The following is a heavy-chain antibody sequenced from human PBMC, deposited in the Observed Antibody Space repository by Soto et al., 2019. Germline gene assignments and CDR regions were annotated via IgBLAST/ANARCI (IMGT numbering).Heavy chain of an antibody. V-gene: IGHV3-33*01. J-gene: IGHJ4*02. D-gene: IGHD2-15*01. Sequence: QVQLVESGGGVVQPGRSLRLSCAASGFTFSSYGMHWVRQAPGKGLEWVAVIWYDGSNKYYADSVKGRFTISRDNSKNTLYLQMNSLRAEDTAVYYCARGGYCSGGSGYSVPVFDYWGQGTLVTVSS. CDR2: IWYDGSNK. CDR1: GFTFSSYG. CDR3: ARGGYCSGGSGYSVPVFDY.